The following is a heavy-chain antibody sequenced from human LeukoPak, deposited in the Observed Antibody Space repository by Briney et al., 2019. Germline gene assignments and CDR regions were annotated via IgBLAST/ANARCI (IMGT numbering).Heavy chain of an antibody. J-gene: IGHJ4*02. V-gene: IGHV3-43D*03. Sequence: GGSLRLSCEAPGFTFHNYAMHWVRQSPGKGLEWVSLITWDGGLTYYGDFVQGRFTISRDNSHNSLYLQMDSLRTEDTALYFCVKTVGRAVAGSFDSWGQGTLVTVSS. CDR1: GFTFHNYA. D-gene: IGHD6-19*01. CDR3: VKTVGRAVAGSFDS. CDR2: ITWDGGLT.